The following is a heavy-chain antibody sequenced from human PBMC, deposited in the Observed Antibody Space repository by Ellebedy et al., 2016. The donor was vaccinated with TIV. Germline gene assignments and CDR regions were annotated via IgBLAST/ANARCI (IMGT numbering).Heavy chain of an antibody. CDR2: MNQVGSEK. Sequence: GESLKLSCAASGFTFTTYWMSWVRQAPGKGLEWVANMNQVGSEKYYVDSVKGRFTISRDNAKNSLYLQMNSLRAEDTAVYYCARGRSFNWGQGTLVTVSS. D-gene: IGHD3-10*01. J-gene: IGHJ4*02. CDR3: ARGRSFN. CDR1: GFTFTTYW. V-gene: IGHV3-7*03.